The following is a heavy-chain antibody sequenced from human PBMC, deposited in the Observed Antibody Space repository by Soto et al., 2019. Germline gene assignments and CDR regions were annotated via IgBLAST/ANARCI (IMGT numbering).Heavy chain of an antibody. CDR2: TSGSGGST. CDR1: GFTFSSYA. Sequence: EVQLLESGGGLIQPGGSLRLSSAASGFTFSSYAMSWVRQAPGKGLEWVSTTSGSGGSTNYADSVKGRFTISRDNSKNTLFLQRNSLRAEDTAVYYCVKDTYYGSGASYYYGMDVWGQGTTVTVSS. J-gene: IGHJ6*02. CDR3: VKDTYYGSGASYYYGMDV. D-gene: IGHD3-10*01. V-gene: IGHV3-23*01.